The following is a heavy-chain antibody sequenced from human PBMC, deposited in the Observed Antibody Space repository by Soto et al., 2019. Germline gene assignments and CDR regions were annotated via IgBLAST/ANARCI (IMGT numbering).Heavy chain of an antibody. CDR3: ARGTFLGYCSGGSCRNYYYGMDV. V-gene: IGHV4-31*03. CDR1: GGSISSGGYY. D-gene: IGHD2-15*01. CDR2: IYYSGST. Sequence: TLSLTCTVSGGSISSGGYYWSWIRQHPGKGLEWIGYIYYSGSTYYNPSLKSRVTISVDTSKNQFSLKLSSVTAADTAVYYCARGTFLGYCSGGSCRNYYYGMDVWGQGTTVTVSS. J-gene: IGHJ6*02.